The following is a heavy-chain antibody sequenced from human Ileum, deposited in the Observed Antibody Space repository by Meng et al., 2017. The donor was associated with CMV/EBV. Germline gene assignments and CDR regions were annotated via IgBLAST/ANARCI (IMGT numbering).Heavy chain of an antibody. CDR1: GGSISNYY. J-gene: IGHJ4*02. Sequence: GQLQVSGPGLVKHSETLSLTCYVSGGSISNYYWSWIRQPAGKGLEWIAHIYTSGPTNYNPTLKSRVTMSVDTSRNQFSLKLTSVTAADTAVYYCARNYGSGNWNFFHYWGQGTLVTVSS. CDR2: IYTSGPT. D-gene: IGHD3-10*01. V-gene: IGHV4-4*07. CDR3: ARNYGSGNWNFFHY.